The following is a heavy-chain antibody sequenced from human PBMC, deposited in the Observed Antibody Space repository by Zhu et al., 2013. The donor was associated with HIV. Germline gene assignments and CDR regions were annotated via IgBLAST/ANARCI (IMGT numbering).Heavy chain of an antibody. Sequence: EVQLVESGGGLVQPGGSLRLSCAASGFTFSSYWMSWVRQAPGKGLEWVANIKQDGSEKYYVDSVKGRFTISRDNAKNSLYLQMNSLRAEDTAVYYCAPSRIAAAGMLALDYWGQGNPGSPSPQ. CDR1: GFTFSSYW. CDR2: IKQDGSEK. V-gene: IGHV3-7*01. D-gene: IGHD6-13*01. CDR3: APSRIAAAGMLALDY. J-gene: IGHJ4*02.